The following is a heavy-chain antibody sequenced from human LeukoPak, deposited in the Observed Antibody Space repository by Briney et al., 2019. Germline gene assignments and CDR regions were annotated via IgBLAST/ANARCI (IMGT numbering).Heavy chain of an antibody. Sequence: GGSLRLSCAASGFTFSSYAMSWVRQAPGKGLEWVSAISGSGGSTYYADSVKGRFTISRDNSKNTLYLQMNSLRAEDTAVYYCAKEGSSSWYYPPYYFDYWGQGILVTVSS. D-gene: IGHD6-13*01. CDR1: GFTFSSYA. J-gene: IGHJ4*02. V-gene: IGHV3-23*01. CDR2: ISGSGGST. CDR3: AKEGSSSWYYPPYYFDY.